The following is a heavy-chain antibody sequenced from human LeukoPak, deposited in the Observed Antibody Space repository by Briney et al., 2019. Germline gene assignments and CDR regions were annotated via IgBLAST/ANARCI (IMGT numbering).Heavy chain of an antibody. CDR1: GGTFSSYA. Sequence: SVKVSCKASGGTFSSYAISWVRQAPGQGLEWMGGIIPIFGTANYAQKFQGRVTITAGKSTSTAYMELSSLRSEDTAVYYCARDRGVLHDWGSYYYYYMDVWGKGTTVTVSS. CDR3: ARDRGVLHDWGSYYYYYMDV. V-gene: IGHV1-69*06. J-gene: IGHJ6*03. CDR2: IIPIFGTA. D-gene: IGHD3-16*01.